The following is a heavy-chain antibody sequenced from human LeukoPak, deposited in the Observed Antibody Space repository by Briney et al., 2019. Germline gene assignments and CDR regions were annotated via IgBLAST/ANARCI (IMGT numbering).Heavy chain of an antibody. CDR2: IYYSGST. CDR1: GGSISSGNYY. J-gene: IGHJ5*02. V-gene: IGHV4-61*10. D-gene: IGHD3-10*01. Sequence: SETLSLTCTVSGGSISSGNYYWNWIRQPAGKGLEWIGYIYYSGSTNYNPSLKSRVTISVDTSKKQFSLNLRSVTAADTAVYYCVRGPYGSSISNWFDPWGQGLLVTVSS. CDR3: VRGPYGSSISNWFDP.